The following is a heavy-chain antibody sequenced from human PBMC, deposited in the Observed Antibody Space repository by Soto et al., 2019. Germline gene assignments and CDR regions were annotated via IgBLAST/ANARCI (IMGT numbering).Heavy chain of an antibody. CDR1: GYTFTSYD. D-gene: IGHD3-22*01. J-gene: IGHJ5*02. CDR2: MNPNSGNT. V-gene: IGHV1-8*01. Sequence: QVQLVQSGAAVKKPGASVKVSCKASGYTFTSYDINWVRPAPGQGLGWLGLMNPNSGNTGFAPKFQGRVTMTRNTAISTDYMELSSRGSEDTAEYYGARVHYDSSGYYPNNWFDPWGQGTLVTVSS. CDR3: ARVHYDSSGYYPNNWFDP.